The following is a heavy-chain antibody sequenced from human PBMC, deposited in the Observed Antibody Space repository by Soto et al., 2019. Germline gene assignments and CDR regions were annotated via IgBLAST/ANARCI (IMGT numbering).Heavy chain of an antibody. CDR1: GFTFKTHA. V-gene: IGHV3-30*18. CDR3: GKEVGDYVPYYSSVDV. Sequence: QVQLVESGGGVVQPGTSLRLSCAASGFTFKTHAMHWVRQARGKGLEWMAVIAYDGNEKFYADSVKGRFTISRDDSKIALYLQITTLRKDDTAVYYCGKEVGDYVPYYSSVDVWGQGATGTFSS. D-gene: IGHD2-15*01. CDR2: IAYDGNEK. J-gene: IGHJ6*02.